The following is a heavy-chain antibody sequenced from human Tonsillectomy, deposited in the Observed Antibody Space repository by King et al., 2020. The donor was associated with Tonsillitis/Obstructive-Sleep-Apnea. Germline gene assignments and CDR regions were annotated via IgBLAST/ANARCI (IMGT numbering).Heavy chain of an antibody. D-gene: IGHD3-9*01. Sequence: LVESGGDLVQPGGSLRLSCGASGFTFSSYWMTWVRQAPGKGLEWVANIKQDGSEKYYVDSVKGRFTISRDNAKNSLYLQMNSLRAEDTAVYYCAREAYYDILTGYPTAFDYWGQGTLVTVSS. CDR1: GFTFSSYW. J-gene: IGHJ4*02. V-gene: IGHV3-7*01. CDR3: AREAYYDILTGYPTAFDY. CDR2: IKQDGSEK.